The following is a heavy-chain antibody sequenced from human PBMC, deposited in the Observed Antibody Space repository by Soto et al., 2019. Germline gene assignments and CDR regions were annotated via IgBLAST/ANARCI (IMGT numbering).Heavy chain of an antibody. J-gene: IGHJ1*01. CDR3: VGSTKIGVRWGC. Sequence: GGSLRLSCIGSGFSFSAYSMNWVRQAPGKGLEWVSSIKVGSSRIYQPDSMKGRFTISRDYARNSVYLQINSLRAEDTALYFCVGSTKIGVRWGCWGRGTQV. CDR1: GFSFSAYS. V-gene: IGHV3-21*01. D-gene: IGHD2-2*01. CDR2: IKVGSSRI.